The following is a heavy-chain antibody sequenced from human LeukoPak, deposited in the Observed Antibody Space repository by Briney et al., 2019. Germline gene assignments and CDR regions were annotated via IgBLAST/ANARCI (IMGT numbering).Heavy chain of an antibody. Sequence: GASVEVPCKASGYTFTGYYMHWVRQAPGQGLEWMGWINPISGVTNFAQNFLGRVSMSRDTSIRTAYLDMYSLTFDDTAVFYCARGGYSGFDPFDYWGQGTLVTVSS. CDR3: ARGGYSGFDPFDY. V-gene: IGHV1-2*02. D-gene: IGHD5-12*01. CDR1: GYTFTGYY. J-gene: IGHJ4*02. CDR2: INPISGVT.